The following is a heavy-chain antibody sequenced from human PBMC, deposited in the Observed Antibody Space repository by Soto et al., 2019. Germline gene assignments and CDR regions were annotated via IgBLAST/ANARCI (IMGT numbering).Heavy chain of an antibody. CDR2: VSYDGDNE. Sequence: SLRLSCVASGFTFSNYAMHWVRQAPGKGLEWVAIVSYDGDNEYYADSVRGRFFISRDNSRNTLYLQTSSLRHEDTAVYYCAKDGAPAYINSPAFPAELLVSWGRGT. CDR1: GFTFSNYA. CDR3: AKDGAPAYINSPAFPAELLVS. D-gene: IGHD3-3*01. V-gene: IGHV3-30*18. J-gene: IGHJ4*02.